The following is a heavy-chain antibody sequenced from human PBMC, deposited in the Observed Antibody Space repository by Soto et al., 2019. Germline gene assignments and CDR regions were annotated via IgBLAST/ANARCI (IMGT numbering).Heavy chain of an antibody. J-gene: IGHJ4*02. D-gene: IGHD6-13*01. V-gene: IGHV3-30*18. CDR1: GFTFSSYV. CDR3: AKESAAVFFDY. Sequence: GGSLRLSCAASGFTFSSYVMHWVRQAPGKGLEWVAVISYDGSNKYYADSVKGRFTISRDNSKNTLYLQMNSLRAEDTAVYYCAKESAAVFFDYWGQGTLVTVSS. CDR2: ISYDGSNK.